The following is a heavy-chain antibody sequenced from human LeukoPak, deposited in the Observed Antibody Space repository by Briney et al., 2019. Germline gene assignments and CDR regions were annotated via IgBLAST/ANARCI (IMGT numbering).Heavy chain of an antibody. D-gene: IGHD2-15*01. CDR3: ARGPTLGNDF. Sequence: ASVKVSCKASGYTFTAYYMHWVRQAPGQGPEWMGWINPNSGGTNYVQKFQGRVTMTRDTSISTVYMELSRLTSDDTAVYYCARGPTLGNDFWGQGTLVTVSS. CDR2: INPNSGGT. J-gene: IGHJ4*02. CDR1: GYTFTAYY. V-gene: IGHV1-2*02.